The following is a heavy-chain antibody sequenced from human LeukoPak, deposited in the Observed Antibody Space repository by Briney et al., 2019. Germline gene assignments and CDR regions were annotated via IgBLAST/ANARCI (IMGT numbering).Heavy chain of an antibody. CDR3: AKGPVSAIVGATTLDY. CDR2: INPAGDT. J-gene: IGHJ4*02. D-gene: IGHD1-26*01. V-gene: IGHV3-13*04. CDR1: GFTFSTYD. Sequence: PGGSLRLSCAASGFTFSTYDMHWVRQATGKGLEWVSGINPAGDTYYPGSVKGRFTISREDAKNSFYLQMNSLRVGDTAVYYCAKGPVSAIVGATTLDYWGQGTLVTVSS.